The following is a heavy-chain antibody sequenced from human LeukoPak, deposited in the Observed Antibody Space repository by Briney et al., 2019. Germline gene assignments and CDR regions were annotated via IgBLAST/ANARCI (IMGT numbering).Heavy chain of an antibody. Sequence: PSETLSLTCTVSGYSISSGYYWGWIRQPPGKGLEWIGSIYHSGSTYYNPSLKSRVTISVDTSKNQFSLKLSSVTAADTAVYYCAREVDDVCGGDCRNWFDPWGQGTLVTVSS. CDR3: AREVDDVCGGDCRNWFDP. D-gene: IGHD2-21*02. CDR1: GYSISSGYY. J-gene: IGHJ5*02. CDR2: IYHSGST. V-gene: IGHV4-38-2*02.